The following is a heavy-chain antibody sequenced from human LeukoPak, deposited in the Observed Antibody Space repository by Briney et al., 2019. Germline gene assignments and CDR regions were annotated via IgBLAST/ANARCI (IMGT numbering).Heavy chain of an antibody. Sequence: GGSLRLPCAASGFTVSSNYMSWVRQASGKGLEWVSVIYTGGSTYYADSVKGRFTISRDNSKNTLYLQMNSLRVDDTAMYYCARDSYGGYWGQGTLVTVSS. V-gene: IGHV3-53*01. CDR3: ARDSYGGY. J-gene: IGHJ4*02. CDR1: GFTVSSNY. D-gene: IGHD2-21*01. CDR2: IYTGGST.